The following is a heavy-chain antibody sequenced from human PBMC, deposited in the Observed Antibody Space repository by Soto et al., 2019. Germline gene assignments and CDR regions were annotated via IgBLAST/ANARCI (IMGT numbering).Heavy chain of an antibody. CDR3: ARDLTGYSGFGYYYYMDV. Sequence: GASVKVSCKASGYTFTSYGISWVRQAPGQGLEWMGWISAYNGNTNYAQKLQGRVTMTTDTSTSTAYVELRSLRSDDTAVYYCARDLTGYSGFGYYYYMDVWGKGTTVTVSS. D-gene: IGHD3-9*01. CDR2: ISAYNGNT. J-gene: IGHJ6*03. V-gene: IGHV1-18*01. CDR1: GYTFTSYG.